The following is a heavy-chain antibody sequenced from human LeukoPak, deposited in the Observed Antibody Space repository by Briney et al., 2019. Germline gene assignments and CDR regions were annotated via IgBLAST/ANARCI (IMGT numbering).Heavy chain of an antibody. V-gene: IGHV4-38-2*01. CDR3: ARLPGGIQLWGRSFDY. D-gene: IGHD5-18*01. Sequence: KPSETLSLTCAVPGYSISSGYYWGWIRQPPGKGLEWIGSIYHSGSTYYNPSLKSRVTISVDTSKNQFSLKLSSVTAADTAVYYCARLPGGIQLWGRSFDYWGQGTLVTVSS. CDR2: IYHSGST. J-gene: IGHJ4*02. CDR1: GYSISSGYY.